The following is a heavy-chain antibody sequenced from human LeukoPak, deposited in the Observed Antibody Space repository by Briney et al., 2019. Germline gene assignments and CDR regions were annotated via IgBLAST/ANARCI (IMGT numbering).Heavy chain of an antibody. Sequence: SQTLSLTCAISGDSVSSHSAAWNCIRQSPSRGLEWLGRTYYRSKWYNDYAVSVKSRITINPDTSKNQFSLQLNSVTPEDTAVYYSARVVRIAVAGTLIFDYWGQGTLVTVSS. D-gene: IGHD6-19*01. CDR1: GDSVSSHSAA. V-gene: IGHV6-1*01. J-gene: IGHJ4*02. CDR2: TYYRSKWYN. CDR3: ARVVRIAVAGTLIFDY.